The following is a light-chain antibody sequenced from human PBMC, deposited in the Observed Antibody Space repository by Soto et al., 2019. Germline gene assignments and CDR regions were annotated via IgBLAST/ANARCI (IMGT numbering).Light chain of an antibody. CDR1: QSVSSK. CDR2: NAS. Sequence: DTLKTQSPATLSVSPGERATLSCRASQSVSSKLVWYQQKPGQAPRLLIYNASTRATDIPARFSGSGSGTEFTLSISSLQSEDFAVYYCQQYNNWPPYTFGQGTKLEI. V-gene: IGKV3-15*01. J-gene: IGKJ2*01. CDR3: QQYNNWPPYT.